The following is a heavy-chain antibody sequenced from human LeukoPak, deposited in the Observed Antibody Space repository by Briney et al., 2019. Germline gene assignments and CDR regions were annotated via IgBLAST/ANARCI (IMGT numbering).Heavy chain of an antibody. CDR2: INHSGSA. J-gene: IGHJ4*02. V-gene: IGHV4-34*01. CDR1: GGSFSGYY. CDR3: ARVLGYYYDSSGLIDY. Sequence: SETLSLTCAVYGGSFSGYYWSWSWIRQPPGKGLEWIGEINHSGSANYNPSLKSRVTISVDTSKNQFSLKLSSVTAADTAIYYCARVLGYYYDSSGLIDYWGQGTLVTVSS. D-gene: IGHD3-22*01.